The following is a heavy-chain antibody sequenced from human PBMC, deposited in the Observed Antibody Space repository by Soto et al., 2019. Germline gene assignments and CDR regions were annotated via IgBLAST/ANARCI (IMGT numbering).Heavy chain of an antibody. CDR3: AKGRAPMTTVTTSDY. Sequence: PGGSLRLSCAASGFTFSSYGMHWVRQAPGKGLEWVAVISYDGSNKYYADSVKGRFTISRDNSKNTLYLQMNSLRAEDTAVYYCAKGRAPMTTVTTSDYWGQGTLVTVS. V-gene: IGHV3-30*18. CDR2: ISYDGSNK. CDR1: GFTFSSYG. J-gene: IGHJ4*02. D-gene: IGHD4-17*01.